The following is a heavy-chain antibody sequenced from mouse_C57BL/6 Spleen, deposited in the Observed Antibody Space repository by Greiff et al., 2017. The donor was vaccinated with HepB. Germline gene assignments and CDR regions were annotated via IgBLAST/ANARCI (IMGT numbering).Heavy chain of an antibody. CDR2: TNPTNGRT. Sequence: VKLQESGAELVKAGASVKMSCKASGYTFTSYWMHWVKQRLGQGLEGFAETNPTNGRTYYNEKFKSKATLTVDKSSSTAYMLLSGPTFEDSAVYYCARIKKIVATYFDYWGQGTTLTVSS. CDR3: ARIKKIVATYFDY. D-gene: IGHD1-1*01. V-gene: IGHV1S81*02. CDR1: GYTFTSYW. J-gene: IGHJ2*01.